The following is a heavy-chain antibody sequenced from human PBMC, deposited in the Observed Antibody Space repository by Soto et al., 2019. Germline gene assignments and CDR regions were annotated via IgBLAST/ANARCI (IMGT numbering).Heavy chain of an antibody. V-gene: IGHV3-23*01. J-gene: IGHJ4*02. Sequence: GSLRLSCAASGFTFSSYAMSWVRQAPGKGLEWVSAISGSGGSTYYADSVKGRFTISRDNSKNTLYLQMNSLRAEDTAVYYCATSLDYYDFWSGYYSDWGQGTLVTVSS. CDR1: GFTFSSYA. CDR3: ATSLDYYDFWSGYYSD. CDR2: ISGSGGST. D-gene: IGHD3-3*01.